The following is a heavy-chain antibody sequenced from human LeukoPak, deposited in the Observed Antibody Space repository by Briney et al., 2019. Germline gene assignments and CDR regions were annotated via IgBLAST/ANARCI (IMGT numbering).Heavy chain of an antibody. V-gene: IGHV1-18*01. CDR2: ISAFNGNT. CDR1: GYSFTSYG. D-gene: IGHD6-19*01. Sequence: ASVKVPCKASGYSFTSYGISWVRQAPGQGLEWMGWISAFNGNTNYAQKFQGRVTMTTDTSTSTAYMELRSLRSDDTAVYYCARVAGAGSGWVYYYYYMDVWGKGTTVTISS. J-gene: IGHJ6*03. CDR3: ARVAGAGSGWVYYYYYMDV.